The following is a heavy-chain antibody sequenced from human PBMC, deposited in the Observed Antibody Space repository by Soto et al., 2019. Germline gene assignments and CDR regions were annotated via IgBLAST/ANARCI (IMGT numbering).Heavy chain of an antibody. D-gene: IGHD1-7*01. CDR2: IIPIFGTA. Sequence: SVKVSCKASGGTFSSYAISWVRQAPGQGLEWMGGIIPIFGTANYAQKFQGRVTITADESTSTAYMELSSLRSEDTAVYYCASDRSWNYVGRWFVPWGQGTLVTVSS. CDR3: ASDRSWNYVGRWFVP. J-gene: IGHJ5*02. V-gene: IGHV1-69*13. CDR1: GGTFSSYA.